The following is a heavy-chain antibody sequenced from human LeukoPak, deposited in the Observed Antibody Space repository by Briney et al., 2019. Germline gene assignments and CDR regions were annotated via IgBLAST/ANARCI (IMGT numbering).Heavy chain of an antibody. D-gene: IGHD5-18*01. Sequence: SGTLSLTCAVSGGSISSRNWWSWVRQPPGQGLEWIGEIYHSGSANYNPSLKSRVTISVDKSKNQLSLKLISVTAADTAVYYCARDVGTALVTGDYWGQGTLVTVSS. J-gene: IGHJ4*02. CDR1: GGSISSRNW. V-gene: IGHV4-4*02. CDR3: ARDVGTALVTGDY. CDR2: IYHSGSA.